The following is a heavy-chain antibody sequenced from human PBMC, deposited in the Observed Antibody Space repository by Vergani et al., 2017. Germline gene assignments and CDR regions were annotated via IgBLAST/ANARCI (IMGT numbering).Heavy chain of an antibody. CDR2: ISWNSGSI. Sequence: EVQLVESGGGLVQPGRSLRLSCAASGFTFDDYAMHWVRQAPGKGLEWVSGISWNSGSIGYADSVKGRFTISRDNAKNSLYLQMNSLRAEDTALYYCAAGVGSGWYPRTAFDIWGQGTLVTVSS. J-gene: IGHJ4*02. CDR1: GFTFDDYA. V-gene: IGHV3-9*01. CDR3: AAGVGSGWYPRTAFDI. D-gene: IGHD6-19*01.